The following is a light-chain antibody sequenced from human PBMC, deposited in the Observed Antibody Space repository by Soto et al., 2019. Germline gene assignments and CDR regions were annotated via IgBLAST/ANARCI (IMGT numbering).Light chain of an antibody. Sequence: AIQMTQSPSSLSASVGDRVTITCRASQGIGNDLGWYQQKPGNAPRLLIYAASTLQSGVPSRFSGSGSGTDFTLTISSLQPEDFATYYCLQDYNFPWTFGQGTRVEIK. J-gene: IGKJ1*01. CDR2: AAS. V-gene: IGKV1-6*01. CDR3: LQDYNFPWT. CDR1: QGIGND.